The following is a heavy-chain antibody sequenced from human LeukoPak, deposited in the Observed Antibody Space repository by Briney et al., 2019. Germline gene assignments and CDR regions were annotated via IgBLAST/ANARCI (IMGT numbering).Heavy chain of an antibody. CDR2: IRYDGSNK. CDR3: AKGPGSVLWFGDHAGFDY. J-gene: IGHJ4*02. D-gene: IGHD3-10*01. CDR1: GFTFSSYG. Sequence: GGSLRLSCAASGFTFSSYGMHWVRQAPGKGLEWVAFIRYDGSNKYYADSVKGRFTISRDNSKNTLYLQMNSLRAEDTAVYYCAKGPGSVLWFGDHAGFDYWGQGTLVTVSS. V-gene: IGHV3-30*02.